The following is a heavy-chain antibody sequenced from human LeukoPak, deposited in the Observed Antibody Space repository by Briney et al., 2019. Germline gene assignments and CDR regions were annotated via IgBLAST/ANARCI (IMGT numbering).Heavy chain of an antibody. J-gene: IGHJ4*02. CDR3: ATADWESFYFDS. Sequence: SETLSLICTVSGGSVSRGGYYWNWIRQHPGKGLEWIGFTSYSEGTYYNPSLMSRITISVDRSQNQFSLKMRDVTAADTAVYFCATADWESFYFDSWGQGVLVAVSS. D-gene: IGHD1-26*01. V-gene: IGHV4-31*03. CDR1: GGSVSRGGYY. CDR2: TSYSEGT.